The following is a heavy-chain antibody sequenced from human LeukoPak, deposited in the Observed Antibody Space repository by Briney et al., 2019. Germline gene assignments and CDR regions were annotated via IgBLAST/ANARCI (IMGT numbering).Heavy chain of an antibody. V-gene: IGHV3-48*03. J-gene: IGHJ4*02. CDR3: ARTGLTYLTTVTTWFNY. CDR1: GFTFGYYE. Sequence: GGSLRLSCATSGFTFGYYEMNWVRQAPGKGLEWVSYVKSSGSSIYYADSVKGRFTISRDNSKNTVYLQMNSLRGEDTAVYYCARTGLTYLTTVTTWFNYWGQGTLVTVSS. CDR2: VKSSGSSI. D-gene: IGHD4-17*01.